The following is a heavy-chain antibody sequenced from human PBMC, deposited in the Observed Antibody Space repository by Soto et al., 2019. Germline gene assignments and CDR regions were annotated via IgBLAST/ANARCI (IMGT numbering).Heavy chain of an antibody. V-gene: IGHV5-51*01. CDR1: GYSFTSYW. CDR2: IYPGDSDT. Sequence: LGESLKISCKGSGYSFTSYWIGWVRQMPGKGLEWMGIIYPGDSDTRYSPSFQGQVTISADKSISTAYLQCSSLKASDTAMYYCARPKGYCSSTSCYPAFDIWGQGTMVTVSS. J-gene: IGHJ3*02. D-gene: IGHD2-2*01. CDR3: ARPKGYCSSTSCYPAFDI.